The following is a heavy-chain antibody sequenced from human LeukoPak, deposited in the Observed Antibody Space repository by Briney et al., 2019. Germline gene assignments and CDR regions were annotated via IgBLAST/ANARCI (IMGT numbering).Heavy chain of an antibody. Sequence: GGSLRLSCADSGFTVSSNYMSWVRHAPGKGLEWVSVIYSGGSTYYADSVKGRFTISRDNSKNTLYLQMNSLRAEDTAVYYCARTGYSSSWYVPLFDYWGQGTLVTVSS. D-gene: IGHD6-13*01. CDR3: ARTGYSSSWYVPLFDY. J-gene: IGHJ4*02. CDR1: GFTVSSNY. V-gene: IGHV3-53*01. CDR2: IYSGGST.